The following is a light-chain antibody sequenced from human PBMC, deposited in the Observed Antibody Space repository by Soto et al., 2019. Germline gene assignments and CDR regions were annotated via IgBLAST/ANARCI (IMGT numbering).Light chain of an antibody. J-gene: IGLJ3*02. CDR1: SSDVGGYNY. V-gene: IGLV2-14*01. CDR2: DVS. Sequence: QSALTQPASVSGSPGQSITISCTGTSSDVGGYNYVSWYQQHPGRAPKLMIYDVSNRPSGVSNRFSGSKSGNTASLTISGRHAEDEADYYCSSYTSSSTLEGVFGGGTKLTVL. CDR3: SSYTSSSTLEGV.